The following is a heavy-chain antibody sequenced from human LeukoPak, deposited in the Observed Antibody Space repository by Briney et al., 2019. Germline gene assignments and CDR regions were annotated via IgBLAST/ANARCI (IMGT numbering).Heavy chain of an antibody. V-gene: IGHV4-34*01. D-gene: IGHD2-15*01. CDR1: GGSFSGYY. CDR3: ARGGPIVVVVAATVFDY. Sequence: SETLSLTCAVYGGSFSGYYWSWIRQPPGEGLEWIGEINHSGSTNYNPSLKSRVTISVDTSKNQFSLKLSSVTAADTAVYYCARGGPIVVVVAATVFDYWGQGTLVTVSS. CDR2: INHSGST. J-gene: IGHJ4*02.